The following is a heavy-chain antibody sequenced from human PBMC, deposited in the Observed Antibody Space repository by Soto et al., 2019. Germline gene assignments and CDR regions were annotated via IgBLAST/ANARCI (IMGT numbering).Heavy chain of an antibody. Sequence: GGSLRLSCAASGFTFSSYAMSWVRQAPGKGLEWVSAISGSGGSTHYADSVKGRFTISRDNSKNTLYLQMNSLRAEDTAVYYCASVVVVAATPGGGLEPPFDIWGQGTMVTVSS. CDR2: ISGSGGST. V-gene: IGHV3-23*01. CDR1: GFTFSSYA. D-gene: IGHD2-15*01. J-gene: IGHJ3*02. CDR3: ASVVVVAATPGGGLEPPFDI.